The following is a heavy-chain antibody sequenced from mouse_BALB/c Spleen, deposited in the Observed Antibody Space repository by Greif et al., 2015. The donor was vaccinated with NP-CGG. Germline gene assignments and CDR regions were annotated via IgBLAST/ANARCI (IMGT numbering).Heavy chain of an antibody. CDR2: IRNKANGYTT. CDR1: GFTFTDYY. CDR3: ARDPLFDY. Sequence: EVKVVESGGGLVQPGGPLRLSCATSGFTFTDYYMSWVRQPPGKALEWLGFIRNKANGYTTEYSASVKGRFTISRDNSQSTLYLQMNTLRAEDSATYYCARDPLFDYWGQGTTLTVSS. J-gene: IGHJ2*01. V-gene: IGHV7-3*02.